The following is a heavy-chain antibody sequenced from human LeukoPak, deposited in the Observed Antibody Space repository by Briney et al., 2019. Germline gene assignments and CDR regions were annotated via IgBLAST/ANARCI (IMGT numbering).Heavy chain of an antibody. V-gene: IGHV3-13*05. Sequence: PGGSLRLSCAASGFTFSSYDMHWVRQATGKGLEWVSAIGTAGDPYYLGSVKGRFTMSRENAKNSLYLQMNSLRAGDTAVYYCARGALDRGVITDYYYYGMDAWGKGTTVTVSS. D-gene: IGHD3-10*01. CDR1: GFTFSSYD. CDR2: IGTAGDP. CDR3: ARGALDRGVITDYYYYGMDA. J-gene: IGHJ6*04.